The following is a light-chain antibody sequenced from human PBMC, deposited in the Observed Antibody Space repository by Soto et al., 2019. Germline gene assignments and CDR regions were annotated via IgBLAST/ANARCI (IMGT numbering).Light chain of an antibody. V-gene: IGLV1-40*01. CDR2: ANN. CDR3: QSYDSSLSGWV. J-gene: IGLJ3*02. CDR1: NSNIGAGYD. Sequence: QSVLTQPPSVSGAPGQRVTISCTGNNSNIGAGYDVHWYQQLPGTAPKLLIYANNNRPSGVPDRFSGSKSGTSASLAITGLQAEDEADYYCQSYDSSLSGWVFGGGTKLTVL.